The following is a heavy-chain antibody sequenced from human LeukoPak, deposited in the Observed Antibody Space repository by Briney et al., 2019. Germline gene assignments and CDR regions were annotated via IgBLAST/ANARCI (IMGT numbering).Heavy chain of an antibody. CDR1: GFTFSNYW. D-gene: IGHD3-22*01. J-gene: IGHJ4*02. CDR2: IKQDGSEK. V-gene: IGHV3-7*01. Sequence: PGGSLRLSCAASGFTFSNYWMSWVRQAPGKGLEWVANIKQDGSEKYYVDSVKGRFTISRDNAKNSVHLQMNSLRAEDTAVYYCASSNYYDSSGYSDYWGQGTLVTVSS. CDR3: ASSNYYDSSGYSDY.